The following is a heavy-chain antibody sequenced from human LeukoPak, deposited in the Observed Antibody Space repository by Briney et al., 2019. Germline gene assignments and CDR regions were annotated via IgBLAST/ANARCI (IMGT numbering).Heavy chain of an antibody. CDR1: GFSVTSYG. J-gene: IGHJ4*02. CDR2: ISVNGDTT. CDR3: AQGYSSGWFPY. V-gene: IGHV3-23*01. D-gene: IGHD6-19*01. Sequence: GGSLRLSCAVSGFSVTSYGMSWVRQAPGKGLEWISAISVNGDTTWYADSVKGRFIISRDNSENTLYLQMNSLRAEDTAVYYCAQGYSSGWFPYWGQGSLVSVSS.